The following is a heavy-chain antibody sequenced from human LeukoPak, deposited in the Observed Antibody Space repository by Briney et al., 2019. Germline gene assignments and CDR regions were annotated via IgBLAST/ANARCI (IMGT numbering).Heavy chain of an antibody. Sequence: ASVKVSCKASGYTFTSYDINWVRQATGQGLEWMGWMNPNSGNTNYAQKLQGRVTMTTDTSTSTAYMELRSLRSDDTAVYYCARDTDYYGSGSYYNSHFDYWGQGTLVTVSS. CDR2: MNPNSGNT. CDR1: GYTFTSYD. V-gene: IGHV1-18*01. CDR3: ARDTDYYGSGSYYNSHFDY. J-gene: IGHJ4*02. D-gene: IGHD3-10*01.